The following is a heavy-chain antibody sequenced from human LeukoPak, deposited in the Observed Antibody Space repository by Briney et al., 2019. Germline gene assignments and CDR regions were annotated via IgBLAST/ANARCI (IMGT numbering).Heavy chain of an antibody. CDR3: ARGPPGDYYYYMDV. V-gene: IGHV4-59*01. D-gene: IGHD3-10*01. CDR2: IYYSGST. CDR1: GVSISPYY. Sequence: SETLSLTCAVSGVSISPYYWAWIRQPPGKGLEWIGYIYYSGSTNYNPSLKSRVTISVDTSKNQFSLKLSSVTAADTAVYYCARGPPGDYYYYMDVWGKGTTVTVSS. J-gene: IGHJ6*03.